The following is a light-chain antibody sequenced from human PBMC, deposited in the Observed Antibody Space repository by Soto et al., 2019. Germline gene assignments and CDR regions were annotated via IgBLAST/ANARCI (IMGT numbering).Light chain of an antibody. CDR1: QSVSCSY. CDR2: GAS. Sequence: EIGLTQSPAILASSPWDRAXLXXXXSQSVSCSYLAWYQHKPGQAPRLLIHGASTRATGIPATFSGSGSGTDFTLTISSLQSEDFAVYYCHQYNNWPGTFGPGRKVDIK. V-gene: IGKV3-15*01. J-gene: IGKJ1*01. CDR3: HQYNNWPGT.